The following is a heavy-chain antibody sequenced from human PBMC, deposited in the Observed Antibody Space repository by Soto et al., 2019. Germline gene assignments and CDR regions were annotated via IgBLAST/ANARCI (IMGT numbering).Heavy chain of an antibody. Sequence: GALRLSCAASGCTFDDYTMHWVRQAPGKGLEWVSLISWDGGSTYYADSVKGRFTISRDNSKNSLYLQMNSLRTEDTALYYCAKDKGGATARFYYYYGMDVWGQGTTVTVSS. CDR3: AKDKGGATARFYYYYGMDV. J-gene: IGHJ6*02. CDR1: GCTFDDYT. CDR2: ISWDGGST. D-gene: IGHD2-21*02. V-gene: IGHV3-43*01.